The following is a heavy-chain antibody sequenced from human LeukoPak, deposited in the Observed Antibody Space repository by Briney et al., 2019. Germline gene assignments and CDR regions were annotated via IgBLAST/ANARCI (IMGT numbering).Heavy chain of an antibody. CDR2: ISYDGSNK. CDR3: ARDLSLNYDFWSGYYTGTAAPFDY. Sequence: GGSLRLSCAASGLTFSSYAMHWVRQAPGKGLEWVAVISYDGSNKYYADSVKGRFTISRDNSKNTLYLQMNSLRAEDTAVYYCARDLSLNYDFWSGYYTGTAAPFDYWGQGTLVIVSS. CDR1: GLTFSSYA. V-gene: IGHV3-30-3*01. J-gene: IGHJ4*02. D-gene: IGHD3-3*01.